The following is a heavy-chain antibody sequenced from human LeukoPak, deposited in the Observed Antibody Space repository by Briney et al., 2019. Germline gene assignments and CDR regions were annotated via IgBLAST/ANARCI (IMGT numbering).Heavy chain of an antibody. D-gene: IGHD5-12*01. CDR3: ASDRNSGYDYKGS. CDR1: GGSLSNYV. CDR2: IIVIFGEA. J-gene: IGHJ5*02. Sequence: GASVKVSCKASGGSLSNYVINWVRQAPGQGLEWIGGIIVIFGEAHYSQKFKGRVTISTDESATTAYMELTSLRSEDTAVYYCASDRNSGYDYKGSWGQGTLVTVSS. V-gene: IGHV1-69*05.